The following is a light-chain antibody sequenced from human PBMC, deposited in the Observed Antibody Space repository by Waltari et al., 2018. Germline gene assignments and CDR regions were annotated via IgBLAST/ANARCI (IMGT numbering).Light chain of an antibody. CDR3: SSYAASNNFQVV. J-gene: IGLJ2*01. Sequence: QSALTQPPSASGSPGQSVTISCTGTSSDVGSYNYVSWFHQHPGKAPKPRIYGVSKRPSGVPDRFSGARSGNTASLTVSGLQAEDEADYYCSSYAASNNFQVVFGGGTTLTVL. CDR1: SSDVGSYNY. CDR2: GVS. V-gene: IGLV2-8*01.